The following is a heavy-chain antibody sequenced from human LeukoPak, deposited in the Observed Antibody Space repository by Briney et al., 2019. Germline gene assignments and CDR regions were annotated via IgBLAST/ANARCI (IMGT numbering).Heavy chain of an antibody. CDR2: INHSGSA. J-gene: IGHJ6*02. CDR1: GGSFSGYY. V-gene: IGHV4-34*01. D-gene: IGHD2-15*01. Sequence: SETLSLTCAVYGGSFSGYYWSWTRQPPGKGLEWIGEINHSGSANYNPSLKSRVTMSVDTSKNQFSLKLSSVTAADTAVYYCARHDPVGYYQHGMDVWGQGTTVTVSS. CDR3: ARHDPVGYYQHGMDV.